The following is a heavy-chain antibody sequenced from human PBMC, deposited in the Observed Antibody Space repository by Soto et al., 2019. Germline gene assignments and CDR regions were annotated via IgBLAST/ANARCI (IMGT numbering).Heavy chain of an antibody. D-gene: IGHD1-26*01. CDR2: ISDSGGTS. J-gene: IGHJ4*02. Sequence: EVQLVDSGGGLVQPGGSLRLSCAASGFIFSNYVMSWGRQAPGKGLEWVSSISDSGGTSYYADSVKGRFTISRDNSKNTLYLQMNSLRAEETAIYYCAKRPRALLTFDYWGQGTLVTVSS. V-gene: IGHV3-23*04. CDR1: GFIFSNYV. CDR3: AKRPRALLTFDY.